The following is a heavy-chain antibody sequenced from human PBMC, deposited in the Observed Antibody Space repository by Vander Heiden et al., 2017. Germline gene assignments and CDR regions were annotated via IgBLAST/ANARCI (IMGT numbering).Heavy chain of an antibody. CDR3: ARIWFGAPRD. Sequence: ELQLVETGGGFIQPGGSLRLSCAASGFTVSSNYMSWVRQAPGKGLEWVSVIYSGGSTYYADSVKGRFTISRDNSKNTLYLQMNSLRAEDTAVYYCARIWFGAPRDWGQGTLVTVSS. V-gene: IGHV3-53*02. D-gene: IGHD3-10*01. CDR2: IYSGGST. CDR1: GFTVSSNY. J-gene: IGHJ4*02.